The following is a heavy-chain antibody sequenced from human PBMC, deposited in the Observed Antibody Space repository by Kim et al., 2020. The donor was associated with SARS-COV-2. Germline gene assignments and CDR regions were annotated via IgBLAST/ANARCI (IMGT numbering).Heavy chain of an antibody. V-gene: IGHV3-7*01. CDR3: ARNYDSSGYWYFDL. CDR1: GFTFSSYW. Sequence: GGSLRLSCAASGFTFSSYWMSWVRQAPGKGLEWVANIKQDGSEKYYVDSVKGRFTISRDNAKNSLYLQMNSLRAEDTAVYYCARNYDSSGYWYFDLWGRGTLVTVSS. D-gene: IGHD3-22*01. CDR2: IKQDGSEK. J-gene: IGHJ2*01.